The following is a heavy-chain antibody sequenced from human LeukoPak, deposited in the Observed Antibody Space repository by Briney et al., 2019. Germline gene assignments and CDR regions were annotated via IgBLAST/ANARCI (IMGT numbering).Heavy chain of an antibody. V-gene: IGHV3-73*01. J-gene: IGHJ4*02. CDR2: ISGKVNNYAK. Sequence: GGSLKLSCVASGLTFSDSTIHWVRQAPGEGLEWVARISGKVNNYAKAYAGSVKGRFTLYRDDSKNTTYLQMNSLKSEDTAVYDCTRHDYTDSADLVDNWGQGTLVTVSS. D-gene: IGHD4-17*01. CDR1: GLTFSDST. CDR3: TRHDYTDSADLVDN.